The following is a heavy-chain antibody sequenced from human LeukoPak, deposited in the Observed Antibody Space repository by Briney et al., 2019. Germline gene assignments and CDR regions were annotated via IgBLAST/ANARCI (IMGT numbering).Heavy chain of an antibody. CDR3: ARDHYDGDYFDY. D-gene: IGHD3-16*01. CDR2: IWYDGTNK. V-gene: IGHV3-33*01. Sequence: GGSLRLSCAVSGFTFSSYGMHWVRQAPGKGLEWVAVIWYDGTNKYYADSVKGRFTISRDNSKNTLYLQMNSLRADDTAVYYCARDHYDGDYFDYWGQGTLVTVSS. J-gene: IGHJ4*02. CDR1: GFTFSSYG.